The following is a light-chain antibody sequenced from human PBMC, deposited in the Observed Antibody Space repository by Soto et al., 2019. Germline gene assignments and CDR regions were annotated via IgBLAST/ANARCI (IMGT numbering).Light chain of an antibody. CDR2: GAS. V-gene: IGKV3-20*01. J-gene: IGKJ1*01. CDR1: QSVSSNY. CDR3: QQYGGSSRT. Sequence: EIVLTQSPGTLSLSPGERATLSCRASQSVSSNYLAWYQQKPGQYPRRLIYGASSRDTVIPDRFSVSGSGTDFTLTISRLEPEDLAMYYCQQYGGSSRTFGKGTKVEIK.